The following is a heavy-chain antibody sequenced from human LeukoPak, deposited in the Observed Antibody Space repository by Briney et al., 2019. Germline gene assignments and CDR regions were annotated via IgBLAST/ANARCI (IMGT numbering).Heavy chain of an antibody. Sequence: ASVKVSCTASGYTFTNYDISWVRQAPGQGLEWMGWISAYNGNTNYAQKLQGRVTMTTDTSTNTAYMELRSLRSDDTAVYYCARRDGILYYFDYWGQGTLVTVSS. J-gene: IGHJ4*02. CDR3: ARRDGILYYFDY. V-gene: IGHV1-18*01. CDR2: ISAYNGNT. CDR1: GYTFTNYD.